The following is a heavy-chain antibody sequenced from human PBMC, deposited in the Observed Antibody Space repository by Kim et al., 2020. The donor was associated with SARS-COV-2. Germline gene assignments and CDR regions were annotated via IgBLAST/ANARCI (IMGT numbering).Heavy chain of an antibody. CDR2: IIPIFGTA. Sequence: SVKVSCKASGGTFSSYAISWVRQAPGQGLEWMGGIIPIFGTANYAQKFQGRVTITADESTSTAYMELSSLRSEDTAVYYCARDNIQLWLSGTLPNYYYYGMDVWGQGTTVTVSS. CDR3: ARDNIQLWLSGTLPNYYYYGMDV. D-gene: IGHD5-18*01. CDR1: GGTFSSYA. J-gene: IGHJ6*02. V-gene: IGHV1-69*13.